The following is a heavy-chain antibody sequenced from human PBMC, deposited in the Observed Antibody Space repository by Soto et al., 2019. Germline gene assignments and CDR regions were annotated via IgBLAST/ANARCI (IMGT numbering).Heavy chain of an antibody. CDR2: MSGDGRT. CDR1: GFTFSDSV. CDR3: VKWHTSNFDRLPFTGFDV. Sequence: GGSLRLSCVGSGFTFSDSVMAWVRQAPGKGLEWLSVMSGDGRTRYALSVTGRFTISRDNSKNTLYLQMRSLRAEDAAAYYCVKWHTSNFDRLPFTGFDVWGQGTQVTVSS. V-gene: IGHV3-23*01. J-gene: IGHJ4*02. D-gene: IGHD3-22*01.